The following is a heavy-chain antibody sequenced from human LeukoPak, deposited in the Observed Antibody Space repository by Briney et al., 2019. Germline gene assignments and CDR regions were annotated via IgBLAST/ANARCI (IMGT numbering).Heavy chain of an antibody. CDR2: ISGSGGST. V-gene: IGHV3-23*01. D-gene: IGHD6-6*01. CDR1: GFTFSSYA. Sequence: PGGSLRLSCAASGFTFSSYAMSWVRQAPGMGLEWVSAISGSGGSTYYADSVKGRFTISRDNSKNTLYLQMNSLRAEDTAVYYCAKVASIAARPHYWYFDLWGRGTLVTVSS. CDR3: AKVASIAARPHYWYFDL. J-gene: IGHJ2*01.